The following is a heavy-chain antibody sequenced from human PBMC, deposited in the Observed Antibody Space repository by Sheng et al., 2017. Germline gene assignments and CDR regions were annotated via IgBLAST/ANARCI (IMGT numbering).Heavy chain of an antibody. Sequence: EVQLVESGGGLVQPGGSLRLSCAASGFTFSSYAMSWVRQAPGKGLEWVSAISGSGGSTYYADSVKGRFTISRDNSKNTLYLQMNSLRAEDTAVYYCAKDGETWFGELDYYGMDVWGQGTTVTVSS. CDR3: AKDGETWFGELDYYGMDV. J-gene: IGHJ6*02. CDR1: GFTFSSYA. CDR2: ISGSGGST. V-gene: IGHV3-23*04. D-gene: IGHD3-10*01.